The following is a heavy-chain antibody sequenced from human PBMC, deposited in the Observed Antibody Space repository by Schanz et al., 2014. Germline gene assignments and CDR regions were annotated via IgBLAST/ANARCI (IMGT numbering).Heavy chain of an antibody. CDR2: ISHDGYST. J-gene: IGHJ4*02. CDR1: GFTFSIYA. V-gene: IGHV3-64*04. CDR3: VRDSFFASDY. Sequence: VQLLESGGGLVKPGGSLRLSCAASGFTFSIYAMHWVRQAPGKGLEYVSAISHDGYSTYYADSVKGRFTISRDNAKNSLYLQMNSLRAEDTAVYYCVRDSFFASDYWGQGTLVTVSS. D-gene: IGHD3-3*01.